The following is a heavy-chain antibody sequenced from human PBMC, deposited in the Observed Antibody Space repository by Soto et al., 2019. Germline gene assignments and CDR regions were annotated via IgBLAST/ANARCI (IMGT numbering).Heavy chain of an antibody. D-gene: IGHD4-17*01. CDR1: GGSISSGGYY. V-gene: IGHV4-31*03. CDR3: ARVADDGGYFDY. Sequence: SETLSLTCTVSGGSISSGGYYWSWIRQHPGKGLEWIGYIYYSGSTYYNPSLKSRVTISVDTSKNQFSLKLSSVTAADTAVYYCARVADDGGYFDYWCQGTLVTVSS. CDR2: IYYSGST. J-gene: IGHJ4*02.